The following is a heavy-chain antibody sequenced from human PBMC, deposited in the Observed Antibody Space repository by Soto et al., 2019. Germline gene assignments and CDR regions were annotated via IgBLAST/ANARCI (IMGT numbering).Heavy chain of an antibody. CDR1: GVAFSTYG. CDR2: LSYDGHNE. CDR3: AKDRGFGEYLFDS. D-gene: IGHD3-10*01. Sequence: QVQLVESGGAVVQPGTSLRLSCAASGVAFSTYGVHWVRQAPGKGLEWVVILSYDGHNEYYTDSVKGRFTISRDTYRNTLYLQMDRLRADDTAMYYCAKDRGFGEYLFDSWGQGTLFTVSS. J-gene: IGHJ4*02. V-gene: IGHV3-30*18.